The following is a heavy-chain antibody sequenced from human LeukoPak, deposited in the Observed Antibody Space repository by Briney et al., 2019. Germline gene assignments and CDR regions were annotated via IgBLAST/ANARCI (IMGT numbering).Heavy chain of an antibody. CDR1: GFTFSSYT. Sequence: GGSLRLSCTASGFTFSSYTMTWVRQAPGKGLKWVSTITTGDGNTYYADSVKGRFTVSRDDSKNTLYLQMNSLRAEDTAVYYCARGRTVTNDFDLWGRGTLLTVSS. D-gene: IGHD4-17*01. J-gene: IGHJ2*01. CDR2: ITTGDGNT. V-gene: IGHV3-23*01. CDR3: ARGRTVTNDFDL.